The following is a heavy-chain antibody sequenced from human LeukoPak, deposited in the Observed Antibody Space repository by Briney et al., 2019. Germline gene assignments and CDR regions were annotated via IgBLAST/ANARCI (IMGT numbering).Heavy chain of an antibody. V-gene: IGHV4-34*01. D-gene: IGHD2-15*01. CDR3: ARQYCSGGSCHHFDY. CDR1: GGSFSGYY. J-gene: IGHJ4*02. CDR2: INHSGST. Sequence: SETLSLTCAVYGGSFSGYYWSWIRQPPGKGLEWIGEINHSGSTNYNPSLKSRVTISVDTSKNQFSLKLSSVTAADTAVYYCARQYCSGGSCHHFDYWGQGTLVTVSS.